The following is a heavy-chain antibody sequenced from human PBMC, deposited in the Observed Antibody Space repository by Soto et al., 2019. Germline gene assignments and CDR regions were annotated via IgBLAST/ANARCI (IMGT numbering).Heavy chain of an antibody. D-gene: IGHD2-2*02. CDR1: GYTFTYRY. Sequence: SVKVSCKASGYTFTYRYLHWVRQAPGQALEWMGWITPFNGNTNYAQKFQGRVTITRDRSTSTAYMELRSLRSDDTARYYCARVILGYCSSTSCYNYDYWGQGTLVTVSS. CDR2: ITPFNGNT. J-gene: IGHJ4*02. CDR3: ARVILGYCSSTSCYNYDY. V-gene: IGHV1-45*02.